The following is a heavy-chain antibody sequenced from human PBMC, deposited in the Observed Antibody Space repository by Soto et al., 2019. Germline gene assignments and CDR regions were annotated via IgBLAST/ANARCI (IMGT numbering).Heavy chain of an antibody. CDR2: INPDSGNT. CDR3: ASGRFRRTWFDP. D-gene: IGHD3-16*01. J-gene: IGHJ5*02. V-gene: IGHV1-8*01. Sequence: QVQLVQSGAEVKKPGASVKVSCKASGYKFTHYDIHWVRQATGQGLEWMGWINPDSGNTGQSKKFQGRVTVTGDTSIRTAYMELSSLRSEDTAVYCCASGRFRRTWFDPWGQGTLVTVSS. CDR1: GYKFTHYD.